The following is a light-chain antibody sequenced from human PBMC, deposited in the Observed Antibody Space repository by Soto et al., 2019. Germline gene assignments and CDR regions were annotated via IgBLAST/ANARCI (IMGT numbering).Light chain of an antibody. CDR3: QQYSNWPPIT. CDR2: DTS. CDR1: QSVSSK. V-gene: IGKV3-15*01. Sequence: EIVLTQSPGTLSLSPGERATLSCRASQSVSSKLAWYQQKPGQAPRLLTYDTSTRATGIPARFSGSGSGTEFTLTISSLQSEDFAVYYCQQYSNWPPITFGQGTRLEIK. J-gene: IGKJ5*01.